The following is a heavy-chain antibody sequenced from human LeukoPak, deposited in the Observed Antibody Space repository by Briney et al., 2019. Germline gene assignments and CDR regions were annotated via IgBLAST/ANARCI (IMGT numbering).Heavy chain of an antibody. D-gene: IGHD5-24*01. J-gene: IGHJ5*02. Sequence: PSETLSLACPVSGRSIGSGGYYWNRIRQNPGKGLEWFGYIYYSESTHYNPSLKRRVTISVDTSKTQFSLKLSSVTAADTAVYYWAGHLDPDGIGWIDPYGDGTLVTVSS. CDR1: GRSIGSGGYY. CDR3: AGHLDPDGIGWIDP. V-gene: IGHV4-31*03. CDR2: IYYSEST.